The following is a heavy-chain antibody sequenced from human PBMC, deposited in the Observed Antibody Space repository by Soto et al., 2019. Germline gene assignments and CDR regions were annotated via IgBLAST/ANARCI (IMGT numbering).Heavy chain of an antibody. J-gene: IGHJ3*02. V-gene: IGHV1-2*04. Sequence: ASVKVSCKASGYTFTGYYMHWVRQAPGQGLEWMGWINPNSGGTNYAQKFQGWVTMTRDTSISTAYMELSRLRSDNTAVYYCARGHGSGGSCAFDIWGKGTMVPV. D-gene: IGHD2-15*01. CDR1: GYTFTGYY. CDR2: INPNSGGT. CDR3: ARGHGSGGSCAFDI.